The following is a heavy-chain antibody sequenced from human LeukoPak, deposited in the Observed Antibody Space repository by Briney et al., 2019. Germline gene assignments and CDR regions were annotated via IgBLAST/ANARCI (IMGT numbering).Heavy chain of an antibody. J-gene: IGHJ4*02. CDR3: ARDSYGDLDY. Sequence: PGGSLRLSCAASGFTFSSYSMNWVRQAPGKGLEWVSSISSSSSYIYYADSVKGRFTISRGSAKNSLYLQMNSLRAEDTAVYYCARDSYGDLDYWGQGTLVTVSS. V-gene: IGHV3-21*01. D-gene: IGHD4-17*01. CDR1: GFTFSSYS. CDR2: ISSSSSYI.